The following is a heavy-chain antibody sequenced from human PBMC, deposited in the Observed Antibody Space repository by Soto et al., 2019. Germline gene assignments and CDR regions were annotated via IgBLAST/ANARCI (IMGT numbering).Heavy chain of an antibody. V-gene: IGHV4-34*01. D-gene: IGHD3-22*01. J-gene: IGHJ4*02. CDR1: GGSFSGYY. CDR2: INHSGST. Sequence: TLSLTCAVYGGSFSGYYWSWIRQPPGKGLEWIGEINHSGSTNYNPSLKSRVTISVDTSKNQFSLKLSSVTAADTAVYYCAIRNSSGYCPQGYWGQGTLVTVSS. CDR3: AIRNSSGYCPQGY.